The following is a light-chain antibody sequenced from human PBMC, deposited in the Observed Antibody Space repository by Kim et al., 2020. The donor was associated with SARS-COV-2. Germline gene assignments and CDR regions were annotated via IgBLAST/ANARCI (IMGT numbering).Light chain of an antibody. CDR1: DIGSKS. CDR2: YDS. J-gene: IGLJ1*01. Sequence: SYELTQPPSVSVAPGQTATITCGGDDIGSKSVHWHQQRPGPAPLLVMYYDSDRPSGIPERFSGSNSGNTATLSISRVEAGDEADYYCQVWDSNSDHPVFG. CDR3: QVWDSNSDHPV. V-gene: IGLV3-21*04.